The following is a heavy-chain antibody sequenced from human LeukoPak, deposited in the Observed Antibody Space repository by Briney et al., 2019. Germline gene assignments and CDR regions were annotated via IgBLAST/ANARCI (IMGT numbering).Heavy chain of an antibody. CDR1: GGSFSGHY. D-gene: IGHD3-3*01. J-gene: IGHJ4*02. CDR2: INHSGST. CDR3: ARRSDYHFWSGYNTGEKHLDY. Sequence: SETLSLTCAVYGGSFSGHYWSWIRQPPGKGLEWIGEINHSGSTNYNPSLKSRVTISVDTSKNQFSLKLSSVTAADTAVYYCARRSDYHFWSGYNTGEKHLDYWGQGTLVTVSS. V-gene: IGHV4-34*01.